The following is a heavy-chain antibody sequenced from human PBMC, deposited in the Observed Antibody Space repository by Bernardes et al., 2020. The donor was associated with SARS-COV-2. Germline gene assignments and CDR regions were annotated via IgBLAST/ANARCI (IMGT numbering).Heavy chain of an antibody. CDR3: ARSGYDILTGYRSWFDP. Sequence: ETLSLTCTVSGGSISSTSYYWGWIRQPPGKGLEWIANFYFSGRTYYNPSLKSRVAISVDTSKNQFSLNLTSVTAADTAVYYCARSGYDILTGYRSWFDPWGQGTLVTVSS. J-gene: IGHJ5*02. CDR1: GGSISSTSYY. CDR2: FYFSGRT. V-gene: IGHV4-39*01. D-gene: IGHD3-9*01.